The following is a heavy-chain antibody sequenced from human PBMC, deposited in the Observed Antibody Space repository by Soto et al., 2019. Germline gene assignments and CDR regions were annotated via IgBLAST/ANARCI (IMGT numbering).Heavy chain of an antibody. CDR3: AKDGSEQWLAYYFDY. Sequence: GGSLRLSCAASGFTFSSYGMHWVRQAPGKGLEWVAVISYDGSNKYYADSVKGRFTISRDNSKNTLYLQMNSLRAEDTAVYYCAKDGSEQWLAYYFDYWGQGTLVTVSS. D-gene: IGHD6-19*01. CDR2: ISYDGSNK. CDR1: GFTFSSYG. J-gene: IGHJ4*02. V-gene: IGHV3-30*18.